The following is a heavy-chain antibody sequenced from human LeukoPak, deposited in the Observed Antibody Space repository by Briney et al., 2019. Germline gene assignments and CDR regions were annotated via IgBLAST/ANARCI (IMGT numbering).Heavy chain of an antibody. Sequence: GGSLRLSCAASGFTFSSYEMNWVRQAPGKGLEWLSYIIGSGSTTQYADSVRDRFTISRDNDKNAVYLQMNSLRADDTAIYYCVRGRGGAYSGDNLFDPWGQGTLVTVSS. CDR1: GFTFSSYE. CDR3: VRGRGGAYSGDNLFDP. CDR2: IIGSGSTT. J-gene: IGHJ5*02. V-gene: IGHV3-48*03. D-gene: IGHD2-21*01.